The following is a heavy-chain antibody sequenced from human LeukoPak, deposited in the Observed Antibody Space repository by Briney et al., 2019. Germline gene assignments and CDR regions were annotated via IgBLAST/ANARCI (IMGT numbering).Heavy chain of an antibody. CDR2: ISSSSTYI. J-gene: IGHJ6*03. D-gene: IGHD3-9*01. CDR1: GFTFSSYS. CDR3: ARVPPHYDILTGYYFDYYMDV. Sequence: PGGSLRLSCKTSGFTFSSYSMNWVRQAPGKGLEWVSSISSSSTYIYYAESMKGRFTISRDNAKNSLYLQMNSLRAEDTAVYYCARVPPHYDILTGYYFDYYMDVWGKGTTVTISS. V-gene: IGHV3-21*04.